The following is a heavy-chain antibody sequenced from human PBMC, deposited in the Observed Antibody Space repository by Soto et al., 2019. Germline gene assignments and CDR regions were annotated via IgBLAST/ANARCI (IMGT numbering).Heavy chain of an antibody. CDR2: IYYSGST. J-gene: IGHJ4*02. CDR1: GGSISSYY. D-gene: IGHD3-10*01. CDR3: ARETFDYYGSGSLHYFDY. V-gene: IGHV4-59*01. Sequence: SETLSLTCTVSGGSISSYYWSWIRQPPGKGLEWIGYIYYSGSTNYNPSLKSRVTISVDTSKNQFSLKLSSVTAADTAMYYCARETFDYYGSGSLHYFDYWGQGTLVTVSS.